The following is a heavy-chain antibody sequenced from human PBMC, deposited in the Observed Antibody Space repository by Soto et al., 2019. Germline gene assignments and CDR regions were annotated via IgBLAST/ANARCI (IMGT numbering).Heavy chain of an antibody. CDR3: AKDHGGSVARSRSYFDY. CDR2: ISGSGGST. D-gene: IGHD6-19*01. CDR1: GFTFSSYA. V-gene: IGHV3-23*01. Sequence: GGSLRLSCAASGFTFSSYAMSWVRQAPGKGLEWVSAISGSGGSTYYADSVKGRFTISRDNSKNTLYLQMNSLRAEDTAVYYCAKDHGGSVARSRSYFDYWGQGTLVTVSS. J-gene: IGHJ4*02.